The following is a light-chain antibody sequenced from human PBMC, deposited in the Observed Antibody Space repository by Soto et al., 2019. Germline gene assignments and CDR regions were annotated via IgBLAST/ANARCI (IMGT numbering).Light chain of an antibody. CDR3: QQYNSYSSFT. CDR2: DAS. J-gene: IGKJ2*01. V-gene: IGKV1-5*01. CDR1: QRISSW. Sequence: DIQMTQSPSTLSASVGDRVTITCRASQRISSWLAWYQQKPEKAPKVLIYDASSLESGVPSRFLGSGSGTEFTLTISSLQHDDFAAYYCQQYNSYSSFTFGQGTKLEIK.